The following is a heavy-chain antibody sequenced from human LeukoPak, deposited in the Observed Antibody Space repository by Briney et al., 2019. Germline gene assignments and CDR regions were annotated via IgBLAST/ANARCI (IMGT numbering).Heavy chain of an antibody. CDR3: ASRYCSSTSCYYSWFDP. CDR2: INHSGST. D-gene: IGHD2-2*01. V-gene: IGHV4-34*01. J-gene: IGHJ5*02. Sequence: SETLSLTCAVYGGSFSGYYWSWIRQPPGKGLEWIGEINHSGSTNYNPSLKSRVTISVDTSKNQFSLKLSSVTAADTAVYYCASRYCSSTSCYYSWFDPWGQGTLVTVSS. CDR1: GGSFSGYY.